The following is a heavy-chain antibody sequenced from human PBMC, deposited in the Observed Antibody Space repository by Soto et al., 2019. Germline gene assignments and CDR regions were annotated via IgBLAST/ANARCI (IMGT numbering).Heavy chain of an antibody. CDR2: ISAYNGNT. D-gene: IGHD3-10*01. Sequence: QVQLVQSGAEVKKPGASVKVSCKASGYTFTSYGISWVRQAPGQGLEWMGWISAYNGNTNYAQKLQGRGTMNTDTSTRPAYMELRSLRSDDTAGYYCAGRGDLWFGESDFDYWGQGTLVTVSS. CDR3: AGRGDLWFGESDFDY. CDR1: GYTFTSYG. J-gene: IGHJ4*02. V-gene: IGHV1-18*01.